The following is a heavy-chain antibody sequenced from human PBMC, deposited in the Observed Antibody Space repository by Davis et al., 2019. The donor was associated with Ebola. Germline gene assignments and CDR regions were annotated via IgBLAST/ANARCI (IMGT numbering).Heavy chain of an antibody. CDR1: GFTFDDYA. CDR2: ISGDGGST. Sequence: GGSLRLSCAASGFTFDDYAMHWVRQAPGKGLEWVSLISGDGGSTYYADSVKGRFTISRDNSKNSLYLQMNSLRTEDTALYYCAKDYYDILTGYPSYYYGMDVWGQGTTVTVSS. J-gene: IGHJ6*02. D-gene: IGHD3-9*01. V-gene: IGHV3-43*02. CDR3: AKDYYDILTGYPSYYYGMDV.